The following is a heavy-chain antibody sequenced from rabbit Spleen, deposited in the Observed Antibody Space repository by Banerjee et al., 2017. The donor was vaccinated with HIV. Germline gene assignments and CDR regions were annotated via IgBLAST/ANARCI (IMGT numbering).Heavy chain of an antibody. CDR1: GFSFSDGYY. CDR2: IYAGSGGST. CDR3: ARDLGSVVGWNFKL. J-gene: IGHJ4*01. V-gene: IGHV1S45*01. D-gene: IGHD1-1*01. Sequence: QQQLEESGGGLVKPGGTLTLTCKASGFSFSDGYYMCWVRQAPGKGLEWIGCIYAGSGGSTYYASWAKGRFTISKTSSTTVTLQMTSLTVADTATHFCARDLGSVVGWNFKLWGPGTLVTVS.